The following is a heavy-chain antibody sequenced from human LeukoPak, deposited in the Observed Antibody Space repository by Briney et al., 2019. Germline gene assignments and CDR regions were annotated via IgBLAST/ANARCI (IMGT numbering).Heavy chain of an antibody. Sequence: SETLSLTCAVSGYSITRGYYSGWIGYPPGKGLEWIGRIFHSGGTYYNPSLKSRVTIPLDSSNKQFTSNLSSVTGAATAVLYFARHSRGVHTYYNGWTGYSTHDYWGQGSMVAVSS. V-gene: IGHV4-38-2*01. J-gene: IGHJ4*02. CDR1: GYSITRGYY. CDR2: IFHSGGT. CDR3: ARHSRGVHTYYNGWTGYSTHDY. D-gene: IGHD3-3*01.